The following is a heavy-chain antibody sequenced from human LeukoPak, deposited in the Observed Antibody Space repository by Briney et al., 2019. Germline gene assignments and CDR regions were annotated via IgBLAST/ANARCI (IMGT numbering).Heavy chain of an antibody. J-gene: IGHJ3*02. CDR3: AREKVYGDEVGAFDI. Sequence: ASVKVSCKASGYTFTSYYMHWVRQAPGQGLEWMGIINPSGGSTSYAQKFQGRVTMTRDMSTSTVYMELSSLRSEDTAVYYCAREKVYGDEVGAFDIWGQGTMVTVSS. CDR2: INPSGGST. CDR1: GYTFTSYY. D-gene: IGHD4-17*01. V-gene: IGHV1-46*01.